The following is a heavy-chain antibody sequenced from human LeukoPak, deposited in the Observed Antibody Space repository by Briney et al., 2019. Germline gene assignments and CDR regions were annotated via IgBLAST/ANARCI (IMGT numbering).Heavy chain of an antibody. V-gene: IGHV3-66*01. D-gene: IGHD4-23*01. Sequence: PGGSLRPSCAASGFTVSSNYMSWVRQAPGKGLEWVSVIYSGGSTYYADSVKGRFTISRDNSKNTLYLQMNSLRAEDTAVYYCARAIPGNYGGNDFWGQGTLVTVSS. CDR1: GFTVSSNY. CDR2: IYSGGST. J-gene: IGHJ4*02. CDR3: ARAIPGNYGGNDF.